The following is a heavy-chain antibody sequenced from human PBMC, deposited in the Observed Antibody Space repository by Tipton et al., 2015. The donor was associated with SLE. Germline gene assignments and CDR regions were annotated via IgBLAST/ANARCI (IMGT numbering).Heavy chain of an antibody. CDR1: GFTFSSYA. CDR3: ARDFAEWGHTYGYHDY. V-gene: IGHV3-30*04. Sequence: SLRLSCAASGFTFSSYAMHWVRQAPGKGLEWVAVISYDGRNKYYADSVKGRFTISRDLSKNTLYLQMNSLRAEDTAVYYCARDFAEWGHTYGYHDYWGQGTLVTVSS. J-gene: IGHJ4*02. CDR2: ISYDGRNK. D-gene: IGHD5-18*01.